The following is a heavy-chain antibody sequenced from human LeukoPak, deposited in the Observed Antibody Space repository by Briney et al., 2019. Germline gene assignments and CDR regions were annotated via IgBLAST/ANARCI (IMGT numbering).Heavy chain of an antibody. D-gene: IGHD5-12*01. CDR1: GFTFSSYG. Sequence: GGSLRLSCAASGFTFSSYGMHWVRQAPGKGLEWVAVISYDGSNKYYADSVKGRFTISRDNSKNTLYLQMNSLRAEDTAAYYCAKERDSGYSGYDLDYWGQGTLVTVSS. V-gene: IGHV3-30*18. CDR3: AKERDSGYSGYDLDY. J-gene: IGHJ4*02. CDR2: ISYDGSNK.